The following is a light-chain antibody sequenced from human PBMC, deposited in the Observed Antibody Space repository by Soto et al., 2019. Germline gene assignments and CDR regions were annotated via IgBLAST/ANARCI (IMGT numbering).Light chain of an antibody. V-gene: IGKV1-13*02. J-gene: IGKJ5*01. CDR3: QQFNSYPPPT. Sequence: AIQLTQSPSSLSASVGDRVTITCRASQGISSAIAWYQQKPGKAPKLLIYDASSLESGVPSRFSGSGSGTDFTLTISSLQSEDFATYYCQQFNSYPPPTFGQGTRLEIK. CDR1: QGISSA. CDR2: DAS.